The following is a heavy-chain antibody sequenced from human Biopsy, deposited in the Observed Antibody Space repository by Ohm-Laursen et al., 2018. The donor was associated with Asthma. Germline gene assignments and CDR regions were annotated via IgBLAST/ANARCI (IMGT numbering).Heavy chain of an antibody. D-gene: IGHD3-10*01. CDR1: GFRFSDYG. V-gene: IGHV3-21*01. J-gene: IGHJ4*01. CDR2: ISSLSRYK. CDR3: ARDFTIGSGSPFHF. Sequence: SLRLSCAASGFRFSDYGMNWVRQAPGKGLEWVSSISSLSRYKYYSDSLRGRVTISRDNAKSSLHLQMSSLRAEDTAVYFCARDFTIGSGSPFHFWGPGTLVTVSS.